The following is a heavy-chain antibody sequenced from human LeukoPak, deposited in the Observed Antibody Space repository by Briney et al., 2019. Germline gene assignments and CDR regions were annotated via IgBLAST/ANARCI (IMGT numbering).Heavy chain of an antibody. CDR2: ISYTGST. V-gene: IGHV4-59*01. J-gene: IGHJ6*03. CDR1: GGSISRYY. CDR3: ARGRSYYYYMDV. Sequence: SETLSLTCTVSGGSISRYYWSWIRQPPGKGLEWIGYISYTGSTTYNPSLKSRVTMSADTSKNQFSLKLSSVTAADTAVYYCARGRSYYYYMDVWGKGTTVTVSS.